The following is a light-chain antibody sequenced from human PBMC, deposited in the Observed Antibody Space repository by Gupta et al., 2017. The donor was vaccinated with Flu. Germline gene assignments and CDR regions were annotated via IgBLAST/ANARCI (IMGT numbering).Light chain of an antibody. CDR2: AVN. Sequence: QSVLTQPASVSGSPGQSITISCTGTSSDIGAYDYVSWYQQHPGKVPRLIIYAVNRRPSGITSRCSGFKSGNVAYLTIXGXQADDEXHFYCNSHTDSATPGVFGGGTKLTVL. CDR3: NSHTDSATPGV. J-gene: IGLJ3*02. CDR1: SSDIGAYDY. V-gene: IGLV2-14*03.